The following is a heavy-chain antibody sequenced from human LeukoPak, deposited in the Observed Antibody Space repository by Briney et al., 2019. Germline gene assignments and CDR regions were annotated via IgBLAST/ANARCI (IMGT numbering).Heavy chain of an antibody. CDR1: GGSFSGYY. CDR2: INHSGST. V-gene: IGHV4-34*01. D-gene: IGHD3-16*02. CDR3: ARGHYDYVWGSYRLNNFDY. Sequence: SETLSLTCAVYGGSFSGYYWSWIRQPPGKGLEWIGEINHSGSTNYNPSLKSRVTISVDTSKNQFSLKLSSVTAADTAVYYCARGHYDYVWGSYRLNNFDYWGQGTLVTVSS. J-gene: IGHJ4*02.